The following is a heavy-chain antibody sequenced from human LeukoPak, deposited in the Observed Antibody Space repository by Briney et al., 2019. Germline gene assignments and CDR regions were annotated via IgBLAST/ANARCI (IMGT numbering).Heavy chain of an antibody. CDR3: ARSYTVTTSLCVYYYYYMDV. CDR2: INHSGST. D-gene: IGHD4-11*01. V-gene: IGHV4-34*01. J-gene: IGHJ6*03. Sequence: SETLSLTCAVYGGSFSGYYWSWIRQPPGKGLEWIGEINHSGSTNYNPSLKSRVTISVDTSKNQFSLKLSSVTAADTAVYYCARSYTVTTSLCVYYYYYMDVWGKGTTVTVSS. CDR1: GGSFSGYY.